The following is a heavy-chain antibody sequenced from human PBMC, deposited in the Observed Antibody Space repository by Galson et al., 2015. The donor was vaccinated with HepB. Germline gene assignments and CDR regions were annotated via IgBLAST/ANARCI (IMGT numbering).Heavy chain of an antibody. V-gene: IGHV3-33*01. CDR2: IWHREIDK. CDR3: GRDKGEDAPIDY. J-gene: IGHJ4*02. Sequence: SLRLSCAASGFTFRDYGMHWVRQAPGKGLEWVAVIWHREIDKYYADSVKGRFTISRDNSANTLYLQMNSLRAEDTAVYHCGRDKGEDAPIDYWGQGTLVTVSS. D-gene: IGHD2-21*01. CDR1: GFTFRDYG.